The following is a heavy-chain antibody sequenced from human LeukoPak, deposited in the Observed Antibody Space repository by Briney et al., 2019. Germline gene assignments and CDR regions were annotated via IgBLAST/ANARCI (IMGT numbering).Heavy chain of an antibody. J-gene: IGHJ4*02. CDR2: IKQDGSEI. CDR3: ARDRGHSGYDLYDY. CDR1: GFTFSNCG. V-gene: IGHV3-7*01. D-gene: IGHD5-12*01. Sequence: GASLRLSCAASGFTFSNCGIGWVRQAPGKRLEWVANIKQDGSEIYYVDSVKGRFTISRDTAKDSLYLQMNSLRAEDTAVYYCARDRGHSGYDLYDYRGQGTLVTVSS.